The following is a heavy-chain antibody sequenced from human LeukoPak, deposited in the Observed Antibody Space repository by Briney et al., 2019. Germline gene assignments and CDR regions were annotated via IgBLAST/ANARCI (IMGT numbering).Heavy chain of an antibody. J-gene: IGHJ4*02. CDR3: AEDWSNSWGSYFDY. CDR2: IRNDGSIK. V-gene: IGHV3-30*02. Sequence: GGSLRVSCAASGFPFSSFGMHWVRQAPGKRLEWVAFIRNDGSIKYYADSVQGRFTISRDNSKNTLYLQMNSLRPEDTAVYYCAEDWSNSWGSYFDYWGQGTLVTVSS. CDR1: GFPFSSFG. D-gene: IGHD3-16*01.